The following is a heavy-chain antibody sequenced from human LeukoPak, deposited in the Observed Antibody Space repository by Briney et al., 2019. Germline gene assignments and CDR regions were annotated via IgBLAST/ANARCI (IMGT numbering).Heavy chain of an antibody. D-gene: IGHD5-18*01. CDR2: ISGSGANI. CDR1: GFTLSSYA. Sequence: GGSLRLSCAVSGFTLSSYAMSWVRQAPGKGLEWVSGISGSGANIYYADSVKGRFTISRDNAENSLYLQMNSLRVEDTAFYYCARDLAYSRLDYWGQGMLVTVSS. V-gene: IGHV3-23*01. J-gene: IGHJ4*02. CDR3: ARDLAYSRLDY.